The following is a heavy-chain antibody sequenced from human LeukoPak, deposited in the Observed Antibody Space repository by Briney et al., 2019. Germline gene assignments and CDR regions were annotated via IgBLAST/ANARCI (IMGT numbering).Heavy chain of an antibody. J-gene: IGHJ4*02. CDR2: IYAYNGNT. CDR3: ARDPYGSGNYYFDY. Sequence: ASVKVSCKASGYTFTNYDISWVRQAPGQGLEWMGRIYAYNGNTKYAQNFQGRVTMTRDTSISTAYMELSRLRSDDTAVYYCARDPYGSGNYYFDYWGQGTLVTVSS. D-gene: IGHD3-10*01. CDR1: GYTFTNYD. V-gene: IGHV1-18*01.